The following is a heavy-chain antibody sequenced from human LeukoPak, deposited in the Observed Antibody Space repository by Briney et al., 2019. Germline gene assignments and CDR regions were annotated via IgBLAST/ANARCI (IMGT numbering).Heavy chain of an antibody. D-gene: IGHD3-10*01. CDR3: ARGGSGRTQDDTFDI. CDR2: IDNGGNT. Sequence: PGGSLRLSCAASGFTVSSNYMSWVRQAPGKGLEWVSVIDNGGNTYYADSVKGRFTISRDNSKNTLYVQMNSLRAEDTAVYYCARGGSGRTQDDTFDIWGQGTMVTVSS. J-gene: IGHJ3*02. CDR1: GFTVSSNY. V-gene: IGHV3-66*01.